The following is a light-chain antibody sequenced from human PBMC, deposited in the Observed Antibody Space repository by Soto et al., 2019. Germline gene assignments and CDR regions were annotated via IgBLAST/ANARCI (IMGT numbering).Light chain of an antibody. V-gene: IGLV2-11*01. J-gene: IGLJ1*01. CDR1: SSNVGDYNY. CDR2: DVT. CDR3: CSYAGNYTYV. Sequence: QSVLTQPRSVSGSPGQSVTISCTGTSSNVGDYNYVSWYQQHPGKAPKVMIYDVTKRPAGVPDRFSGSKSGNSASLTISGLQAEYEADYYCCSYAGNYTYVFGTGIKFTVL.